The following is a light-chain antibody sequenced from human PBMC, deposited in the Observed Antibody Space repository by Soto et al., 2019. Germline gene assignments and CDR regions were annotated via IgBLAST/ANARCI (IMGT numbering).Light chain of an antibody. CDR1: QSISSG. CDR2: DAS. CDR3: QQYNSYTWT. Sequence: DIQITQSPSTLSASVGDRVTITCRASQSISSGLAWYQQKPGKAPKLLIYDASSLESGVPSRFSGSGSGTEFTLTITSLQPDDFATYYCQQYNSYTWTFGQGTKVDIK. V-gene: IGKV1-5*01. J-gene: IGKJ1*01.